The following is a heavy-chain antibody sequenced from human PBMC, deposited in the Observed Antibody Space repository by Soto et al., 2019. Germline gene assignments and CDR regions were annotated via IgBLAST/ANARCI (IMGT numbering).Heavy chain of an antibody. Sequence: EVQLVESGGGLVKPGGSLRLSCAASGFTFSNYNMNWVRQAPGKGLEWASSISSSSSYIYYADSVKGRFTISRDNAKNSLYLQMNSLRAEDTAVYYCARGSAEAGTAAIDHWGQGTLVTVSS. D-gene: IGHD6-19*01. CDR3: ARGSAEAGTAAIDH. V-gene: IGHV3-21*01. CDR1: GFTFSNYN. J-gene: IGHJ4*02. CDR2: ISSSSSYI.